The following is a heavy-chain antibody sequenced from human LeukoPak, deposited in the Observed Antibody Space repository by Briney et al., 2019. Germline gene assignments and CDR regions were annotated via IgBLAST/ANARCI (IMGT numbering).Heavy chain of an antibody. V-gene: IGHV1-24*01. D-gene: IGHD3-9*01. CDR2: FDPEDGET. Sequence: VASVNVSCTVSGYTLTELSMHWVRQAPGKGLEWMGGFDPEDGETIYAQKFQGRVTMTEDTSTDTAYMELSSLRSEDTAVYYCATAVLRYFDWLLALDYWGQGTLVTVSS. J-gene: IGHJ4*02. CDR3: ATAVLRYFDWLLALDY. CDR1: GYTLTELS.